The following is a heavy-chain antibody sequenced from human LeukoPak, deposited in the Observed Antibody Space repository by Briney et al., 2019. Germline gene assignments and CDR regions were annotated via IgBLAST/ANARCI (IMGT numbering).Heavy chain of an antibody. J-gene: IGHJ4*02. CDR1: GGSFSGYY. D-gene: IGHD6-13*01. CDR2: INHSGST. Sequence: PSETLSLSCAVYGGSFSGYYWSWIRQPPGKGLEWIGEINHSGSTNYNPSLKSRVTISVDTSKNQFSLKLSSVTAADTAVYYCARGKRGYSSSCYYYRGQGTLVTVSS. V-gene: IGHV4-34*01. CDR3: ARGKRGYSSSCYYY.